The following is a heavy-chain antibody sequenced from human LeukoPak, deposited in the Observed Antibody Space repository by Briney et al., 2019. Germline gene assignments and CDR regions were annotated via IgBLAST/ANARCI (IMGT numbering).Heavy chain of an antibody. CDR1: GGSFSGYY. V-gene: IGHV4-34*01. D-gene: IGHD2-15*01. J-gene: IGHJ3*02. Sequence: SETQSLTCAVYGGSFSGYYWSWIRQPPGKGLEWIGEINHSGSTNYNPSLKSRVTISVDTSKNQFSLKLSSVTAADTAVYYCARGPGGYCSGGSCYGNAFDIWGQGTMVTVSS. CDR3: ARGPGGYCSGGSCYGNAFDI. CDR2: INHSGST.